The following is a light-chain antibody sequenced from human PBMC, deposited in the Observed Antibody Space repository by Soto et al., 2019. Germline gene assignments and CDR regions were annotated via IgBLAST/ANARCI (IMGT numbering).Light chain of an antibody. J-gene: IGLJ3*02. V-gene: IGLV3-21*02. CDR2: DDS. CDR3: QAYDYSLTAFV. Sequence: SYELTQPPSVSVAPGQTARITCGGNRIGTESVHWYQQKPGQAPVLVVYDDSDRPSGIPERFSGSNSGNTATLTLSRVEAGDEADYYCQAYDYSLTAFVFGGGTKLTVL. CDR1: RIGTES.